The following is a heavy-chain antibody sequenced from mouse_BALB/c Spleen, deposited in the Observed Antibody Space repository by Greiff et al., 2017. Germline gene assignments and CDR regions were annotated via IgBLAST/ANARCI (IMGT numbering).Heavy chain of an antibody. Sequence: DVMLVESGGGLVQPGGSRKLSCAASGFTFSSFGMHWVRQAPEKGLEWVAYISSGSSTIYYADTVKGRFTISRDNPKNTLFLQMTSLRSEDTAMYYCARLTGTDWGQGTLVTVSA. V-gene: IGHV5-17*02. J-gene: IGHJ3*01. D-gene: IGHD4-1*01. CDR1: GFTFSSFG. CDR2: ISSGSSTI. CDR3: ARLTGTD.